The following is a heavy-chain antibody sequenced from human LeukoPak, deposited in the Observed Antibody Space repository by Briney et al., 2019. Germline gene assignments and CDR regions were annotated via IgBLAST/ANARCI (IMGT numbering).Heavy chain of an antibody. CDR2: IYHSGST. D-gene: IGHD3-22*01. J-gene: IGHJ1*01. Sequence: SETLSLTCTVSGGSISTYYWNWSRRPPGKGLEWIGYIYHSGSTNYNPSLQSRVTISVDTSKNQFSLKLSSVTAADTAVYYCARAGYDSSGYYYAEYFQHWGQGTLVTVSS. CDR1: GGSISTYY. CDR3: ARAGYDSSGYYYAEYFQH. V-gene: IGHV4-59*12.